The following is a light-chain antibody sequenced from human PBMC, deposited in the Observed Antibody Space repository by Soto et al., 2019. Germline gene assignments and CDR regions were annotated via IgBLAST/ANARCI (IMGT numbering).Light chain of an antibody. J-gene: IGKJ4*01. V-gene: IGKV3D-20*02. CDR1: QSLYNNY. CDR3: QQRSNWPPIT. CDR2: GAS. Sequence: EIVLTQSPGSLSLFPGETATLSCRASQSLYNNYLAWYQEKPGQAPRLLIHGASSRPTGIPARFSGSGSGTELTLTISSLEPEDAAVYYCQQRSNWPPITFGGGTKVDTK.